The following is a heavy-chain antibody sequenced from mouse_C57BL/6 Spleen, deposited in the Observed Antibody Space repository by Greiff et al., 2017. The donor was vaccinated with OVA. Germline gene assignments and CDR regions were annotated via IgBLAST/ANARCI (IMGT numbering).Heavy chain of an antibody. V-gene: IGHV1-82*01. D-gene: IGHD2-4*01. CDR3: ARSAYDYNY. CDR1: GYAFSSSW. J-gene: IGHJ2*01. Sequence: QVQLQQSGPELVKPGASVKISCKASGYAFSSSWMNWVKQRPGTGLEWIGRIYPGDGDTNYNGKFKGKATLTADKSSSTAYMQLSSLTSEDSAVYFCARSAYDYNYWGQGTTLTVSS. CDR2: IYPGDGDT.